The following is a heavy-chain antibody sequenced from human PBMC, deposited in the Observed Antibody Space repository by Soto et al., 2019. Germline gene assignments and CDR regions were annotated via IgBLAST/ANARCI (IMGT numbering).Heavy chain of an antibody. V-gene: IGHV1-69*02. D-gene: IGHD3-10*01. J-gene: IGHJ4*02. Sequence: QVQLVQSGAEVKKPGSSVKISCTASGGTFNFYTIYWVRQAPGQGLEWVGRVNSLVGMSISAQRFQGRVTFTAEKSTSKAYMDLTSLRSDDTAIYYCATSYGSGSTHFDYWGQGTLVSVS. CDR3: ATSYGSGSTHFDY. CDR1: GGTFNFYT. CDR2: VNSLVGMS.